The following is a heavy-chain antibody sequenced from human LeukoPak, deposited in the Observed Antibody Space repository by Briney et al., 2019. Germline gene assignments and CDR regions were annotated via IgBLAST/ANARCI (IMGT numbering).Heavy chain of an antibody. CDR3: ARKSDGDYDNFDY. V-gene: IGHV4-59*01. J-gene: IGHJ4*02. D-gene: IGHD4-17*01. CDR1: GGSISSYY. CDR2: IYYSGST. Sequence: SSETLSLTCTVSGGSISSYYWSWIRQPPGKGLEWIGYIYYSGSTNYNPSLKSRVTISVDTSKNQFSLKLSSVTAADTAVYYCARKSDGDYDNFDYWGQGTLVTVSS.